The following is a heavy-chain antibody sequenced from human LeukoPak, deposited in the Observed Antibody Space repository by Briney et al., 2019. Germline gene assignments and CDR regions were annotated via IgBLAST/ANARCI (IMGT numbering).Heavy chain of an antibody. J-gene: IGHJ4*02. CDR3: ARDGHNWNDGGYYFDC. Sequence: GGSLRLSCAASGFTFDDYGMSWVRQAPGKGLEWVSGINWNGGSTGYADSVKGRFTLSRDNAKNSLYLQMNSLRAEDTALYYCARDGHNWNDGGYYFDCWGQGALVTVSS. D-gene: IGHD1-1*01. CDR2: INWNGGST. V-gene: IGHV3-20*04. CDR1: GFTFDDYG.